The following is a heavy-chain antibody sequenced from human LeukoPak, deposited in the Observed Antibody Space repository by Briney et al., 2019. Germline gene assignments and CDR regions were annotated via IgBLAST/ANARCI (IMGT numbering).Heavy chain of an antibody. J-gene: IGHJ5*02. CDR3: ARKYYGSGSYYNTGNWFDP. V-gene: IGHV1-8*03. CDR1: GYTFILYD. Sequence: ASVKVSCKASGYTFILYDINWVRQATGQGLEWMGWMNPNSGNTGYAQKFQGRVTITRNTSISTAYMELSSLRSEDTAVYYCARKYYGSGSYYNTGNWFDPWGQGTLVTVSS. D-gene: IGHD3-10*01. CDR2: MNPNSGNT.